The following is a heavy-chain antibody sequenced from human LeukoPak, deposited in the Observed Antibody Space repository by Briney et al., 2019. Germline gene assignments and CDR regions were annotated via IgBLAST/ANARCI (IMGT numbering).Heavy chain of an antibody. Sequence: PSETLSLTCTASGGSISSYYWSWIRQPPGKGLEWIGYIYYSGSTNYNPSLKSRVTISVDTSKNQFSLKLSSVTAADTAVYYCARVGIRQGAFDIWGQGTMVTVSS. J-gene: IGHJ3*02. CDR3: ARVGIRQGAFDI. D-gene: IGHD1-26*01. V-gene: IGHV4-59*01. CDR1: GGSISSYY. CDR2: IYYSGST.